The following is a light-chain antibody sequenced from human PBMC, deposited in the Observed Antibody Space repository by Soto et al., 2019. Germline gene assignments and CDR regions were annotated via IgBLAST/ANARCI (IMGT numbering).Light chain of an antibody. CDR3: QQYYSRVT. Sequence: DIQMTQSPSTLSASVGDRVTITCRANQSISSWLAWYQRRPGKAPRLLISKASSLESGVPSRFSGGGFGTEFTLTISSLQPDDFATYCCQQYYSRVTFGQGTTVEIK. V-gene: IGKV1-5*03. CDR1: QSISSW. J-gene: IGKJ1*01. CDR2: KAS.